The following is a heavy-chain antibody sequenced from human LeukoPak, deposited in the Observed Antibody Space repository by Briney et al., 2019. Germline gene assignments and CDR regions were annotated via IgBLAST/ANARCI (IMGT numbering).Heavy chain of an antibody. CDR2: SFYSGST. Sequence: PSETLSLTCTVSGGSISDSFWSWIRQPPGKGLEWIGYSFYSGSTNYSPSLKSRVTISPDTSKNQFSLKLSSVTAADTAVYYCARGRIVVVPAAIYQQLSYNWFDPWGQGTLVTVSS. CDR3: ARGRIVVVPAAIYQQLSYNWFDP. J-gene: IGHJ5*02. CDR1: GGSISDSF. V-gene: IGHV4-59*12. D-gene: IGHD2-2*01.